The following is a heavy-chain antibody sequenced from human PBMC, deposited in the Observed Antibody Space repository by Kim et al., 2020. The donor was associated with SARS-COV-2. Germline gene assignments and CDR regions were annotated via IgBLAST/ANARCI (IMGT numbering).Heavy chain of an antibody. D-gene: IGHD6-19*01. V-gene: IGHV4-4*02. CDR2: IYHSGST. CDR1: GGSISSSNW. CDR3: ARAYSSGWYGHYYYGMDV. J-gene: IGHJ6*02. Sequence: SETLSLTCAVSGGSISSSNWWSWVRQPPGKGLEWIWEIYHSGSTNYNPSLKSRVTISVDKSKNQFSLKLSSVTAADTAVYYCARAYSSGWYGHYYYGMDVWGQGTTVTVSS.